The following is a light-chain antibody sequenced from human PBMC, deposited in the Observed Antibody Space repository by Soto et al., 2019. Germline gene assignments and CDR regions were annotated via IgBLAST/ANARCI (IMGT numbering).Light chain of an antibody. V-gene: IGKV3-11*01. J-gene: IGKJ3*01. Sequence: EIVLTQSPATLSLSPGERATLSCRASQSVSSYLAWYQQKPGQAPRLLIYDASNRATGIPARFSGSGSGTDFTLTISSLEPEDFAVYYCHQRSNWPFTFGPVTKVDIK. CDR1: QSVSSY. CDR3: HQRSNWPFT. CDR2: DAS.